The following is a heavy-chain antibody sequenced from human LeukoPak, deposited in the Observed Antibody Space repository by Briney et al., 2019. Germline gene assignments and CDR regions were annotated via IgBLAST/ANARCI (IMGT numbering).Heavy chain of an antibody. Sequence: GGSLRLSCAASGFTFSSYAMHWVRQAPGKGLEWVAVISYDGSNKYYADSVKGRFTISRDNAKNSLYLQMNSLRDGDTAVYYCATSGTYRFDYWGQGTLVTVSS. CDR1: GFTFSSYA. CDR3: ATSGTYRFDY. J-gene: IGHJ4*02. V-gene: IGHV3-30*04. CDR2: ISYDGSNK. D-gene: IGHD1-26*01.